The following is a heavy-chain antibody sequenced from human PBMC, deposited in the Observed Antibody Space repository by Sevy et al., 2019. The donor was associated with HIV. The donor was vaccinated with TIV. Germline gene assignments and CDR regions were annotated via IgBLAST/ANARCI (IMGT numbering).Heavy chain of an antibody. CDR2: IYDADST. CDR1: GFTVSSVY. Sequence: GGSLSLSCVASGFTVSSVYMSWVRQAPGKGLEWVSLIYDADSTYFADSVEGRFTISRDDSKNTLYLQMNSLRAEDTAVYFCGRESGYSSSPGAFDIWGQGTMVTVSS. D-gene: IGHD6-19*01. J-gene: IGHJ3*02. CDR3: GRESGYSSSPGAFDI. V-gene: IGHV3-53*01.